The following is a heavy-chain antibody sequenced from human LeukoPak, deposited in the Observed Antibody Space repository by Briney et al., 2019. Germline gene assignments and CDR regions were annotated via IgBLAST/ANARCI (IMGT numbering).Heavy chain of an antibody. V-gene: IGHV4-59*01. CDR3: ARRDGYNDFDY. D-gene: IGHD5-24*01. CDR2: IYYSGST. J-gene: IGHJ4*02. Sequence: SETLSLTCAVYGGSFSGYYWSWIRQPPGKGLEWIGYIYYSGSTNYNPSLKSRVTISVDTSKNQFSLKLGSVTAADTAVYYCARRDGYNDFDYWGQGTLVTVSS. CDR1: GGSFSGYY.